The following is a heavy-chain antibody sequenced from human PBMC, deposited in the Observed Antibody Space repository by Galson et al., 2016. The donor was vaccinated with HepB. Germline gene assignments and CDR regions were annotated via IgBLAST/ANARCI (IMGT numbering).Heavy chain of an antibody. CDR1: GFAFNYYG. CDR3: ASEGPGTPFEY. CDR2: IWNDGSKK. V-gene: IGHV3-33*01. Sequence: SLRLSCAASGFAFNYYGMHWVRQAPGKGLEWVAVIWNDGSKKYYAESVKGRFTISRDNSRNTVYLQMNSLRVEDTAVYFCASEGPGTPFEYWGHGTLVTVSS. D-gene: IGHD3-10*01. J-gene: IGHJ4*01.